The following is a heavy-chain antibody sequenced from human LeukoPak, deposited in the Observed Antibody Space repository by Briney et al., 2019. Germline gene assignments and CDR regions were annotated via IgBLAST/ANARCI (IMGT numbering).Heavy chain of an antibody. J-gene: IGHJ4*02. CDR3: ARGDLGYCTNGVCFIVEFGRLFDY. Sequence: SETLSLTCAVYGGSFSGYYWSWIRQPPGKGLEWIGEINHSGSTNYNPSLKSRVTISVDTSKNQFSLKLSSVTAADTAVYYCARGDLGYCTNGVCFIVEFGRLFDYWGQGTLVTVSS. CDR1: GGSFSGYY. CDR2: INHSGST. V-gene: IGHV4-34*01. D-gene: IGHD2-8*01.